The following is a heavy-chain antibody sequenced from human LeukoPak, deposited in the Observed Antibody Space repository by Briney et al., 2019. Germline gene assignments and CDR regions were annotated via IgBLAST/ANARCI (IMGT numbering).Heavy chain of an antibody. J-gene: IGHJ3*02. CDR2: IFHSGNT. CDR1: GGSFSGYY. Sequence: SETLSLTCAVYGGSFSGYYWSWIRQPPGKGLEWIGSIFHSGNTYSNPSLKSRVTISVDTSKNQFSLKLTSVTAADTAVYYCATRLHYYYDTSPSFFDIWGQGTMVTVSS. V-gene: IGHV4-34*12. CDR3: ATRLHYYYDTSPSFFDI. D-gene: IGHD3-22*01.